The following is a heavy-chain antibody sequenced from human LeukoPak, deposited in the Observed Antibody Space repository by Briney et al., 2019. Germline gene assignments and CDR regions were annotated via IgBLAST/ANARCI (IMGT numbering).Heavy chain of an antibody. CDR2: IYHSGST. D-gene: IGHD6-13*01. Sequence: SETLSLTCAVYGGSFSGYYWSWIRQPPGKGLEWIGYIYHSGSTYYNPSLKSRVTISVDRSKNQFSLKLSSVTAADTAVYYCARDRPPSIAAAGFDYWGQGTLVTVSS. CDR3: ARDRPPSIAAAGFDY. V-gene: IGHV4-34*01. J-gene: IGHJ4*02. CDR1: GGSFSGYY.